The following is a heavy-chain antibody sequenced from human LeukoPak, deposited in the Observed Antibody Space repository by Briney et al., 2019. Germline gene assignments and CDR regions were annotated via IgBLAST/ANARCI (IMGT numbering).Heavy chain of an antibody. Sequence: ASVKVSCKASGYTFTSYYMHWVRQAPGQGLEWMGIINPSGGSTSYAQKFQGRVTMTRDMSTSTVYMELSSLRSEDTAVYYCAREAEMATIGRYYYYMDVWGKGTTVTVSS. CDR1: GYTFTSYY. D-gene: IGHD5-24*01. CDR3: AREAEMATIGRYYYYMDV. CDR2: INPSGGST. J-gene: IGHJ6*03. V-gene: IGHV1-46*01.